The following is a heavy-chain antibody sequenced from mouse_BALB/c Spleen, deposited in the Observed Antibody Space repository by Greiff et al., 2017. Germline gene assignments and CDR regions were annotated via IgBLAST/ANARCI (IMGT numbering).Heavy chain of an antibody. Sequence: DVKLVESGGGLVKPGGSLKLSCAASGFTLSSYAMSWVRQTPEKRLEWVASISSGGSTYYPDSVKGRFTISRDNARNILYLQMSSLRSEDTAMYYCATYGSSYGWYFDVWGAGTTVTVSS. CDR3: ATYGSSYGWYFDV. J-gene: IGHJ1*01. D-gene: IGHD1-1*01. V-gene: IGHV5-6-5*01. CDR2: ISSGGST. CDR1: GFTLSSYA.